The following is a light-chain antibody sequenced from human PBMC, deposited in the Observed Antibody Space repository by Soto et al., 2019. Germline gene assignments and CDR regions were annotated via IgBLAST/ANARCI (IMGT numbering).Light chain of an antibody. CDR1: SSDVGDFNY. J-gene: IGLJ2*01. CDR2: DVT. V-gene: IGLV2-14*01. CDR3: ISLSPRYTPEVV. Sequence: QSALTQPASVSGSPGQSIAIPCTGTSSDVGDFNYVSWYQQHPGKVPKLVIYDVTTRPSGVSSRFSGSQSGNTASLTNSGLQDEDEADYYCISLSPRYTPEVVLGGGTTLTVL.